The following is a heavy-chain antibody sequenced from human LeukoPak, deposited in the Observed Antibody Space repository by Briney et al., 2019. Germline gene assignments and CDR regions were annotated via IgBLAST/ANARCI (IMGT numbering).Heavy chain of an antibody. CDR1: GGSFSGYY. V-gene: IGHV4-34*01. CDR2: INHYGSI. J-gene: IGHJ4*02. D-gene: IGHD5-24*01. Sequence: PSETLSLTCAVYGGSFSGYYWSWIRQPPGKGLEWIGEINHYGSINYNPSLKSRVTMSIDTSKNQFSLRLSSVTAADTAVYYCARRWGWLQFRYFDYWGQGTLVTVSS. CDR3: ARRWGWLQFRYFDY.